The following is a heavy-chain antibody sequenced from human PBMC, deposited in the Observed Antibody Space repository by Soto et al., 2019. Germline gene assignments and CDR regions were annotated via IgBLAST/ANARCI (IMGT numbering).Heavy chain of an antibody. CDR2: IHPSGGST. V-gene: IGHV1-46*01. D-gene: IGHD5-12*01. CDR3: ARVFEDGYATVDY. Sequence: QVQLVQSGAEVTKPGASVKVSCKASGYTFTSYYMHWVRQAPGQGLEWMGIIHPSGGSTSYAQKFQGGVTMTRDTSTSTVYMEMSSLRSEDTAVYYCARVFEDGYATVDYWGQGTLVTVSS. CDR1: GYTFTSYY. J-gene: IGHJ4*02.